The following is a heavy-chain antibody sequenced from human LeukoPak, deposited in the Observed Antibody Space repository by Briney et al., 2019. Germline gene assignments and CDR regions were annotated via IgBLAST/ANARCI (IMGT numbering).Heavy chain of an antibody. CDR3: ARRAGSGSYQPSFDY. CDR1: GGSISSGGNS. J-gene: IGHJ4*02. V-gene: IGHV4-30-2*01. Sequence: MASQTLCLTCAASGGSISSGGNSWSWIRQPPGKGLEWIGYIYHSGSTYYNPSLKSRVTMSVDKSKNHFSLRLTSVTAADTAVYYCARRAGSGSYQPSFDYWGQGALVTVSS. CDR2: IYHSGST. D-gene: IGHD3-10*01.